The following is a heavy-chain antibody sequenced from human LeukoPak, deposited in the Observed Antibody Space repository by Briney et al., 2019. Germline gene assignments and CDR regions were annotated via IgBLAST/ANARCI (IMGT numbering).Heavy chain of an antibody. Sequence: SQTLSLTCTASGGSISSGSYYWSWIRQPAGKGLEWIGRIYTSGSTNYNPSLKSRVTISVDTSKNQFSLKLSSVTAADTAVYYCARERMGATWEAFDIWGQGTMVTVSS. CDR3: ARERMGATWEAFDI. V-gene: IGHV4-61*02. D-gene: IGHD1-26*01. CDR1: GGSISSGSYY. J-gene: IGHJ3*02. CDR2: IYTSGST.